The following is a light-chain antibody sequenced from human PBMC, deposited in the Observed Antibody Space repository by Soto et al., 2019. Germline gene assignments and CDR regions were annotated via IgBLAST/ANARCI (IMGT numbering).Light chain of an antibody. CDR1: QSVSSN. V-gene: IGKV3-15*01. CDR2: YAS. J-gene: IGKJ5*01. Sequence: EIGASQSPATLSVSPGESATLSCRASQSVSSNLAWHQQKPGQAPRILMYYASTGATGISARFSGSGSGTEFTLTISSLQSEDFTVYYCQQSHNWPITFGQGTRLEIK. CDR3: QQSHNWPIT.